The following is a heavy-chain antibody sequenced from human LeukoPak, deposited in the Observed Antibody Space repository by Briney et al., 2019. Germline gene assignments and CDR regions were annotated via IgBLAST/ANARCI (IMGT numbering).Heavy chain of an antibody. CDR1: GYTLTELS. CDR3: ATYYDFSGSVGFYYMDV. V-gene: IGHV1-24*01. Sequence: WASVKVSCKVSGYTLTELSMHWVRQAPGKGLEWMGGFDPEDGETIYAQKFQGRVTMTEDTSTDTAYMELSSLRSEDTAVYYCATYYDFSGSVGFYYMDVWGKGTTVTVSS. CDR2: FDPEDGET. D-gene: IGHD3-3*01. J-gene: IGHJ6*03.